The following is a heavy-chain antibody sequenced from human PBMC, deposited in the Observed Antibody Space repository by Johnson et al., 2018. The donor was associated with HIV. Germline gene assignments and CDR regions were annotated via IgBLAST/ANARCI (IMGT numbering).Heavy chain of an antibody. Sequence: VQLVESGGGVVQPGRSLRLSCAASGFTFSSYAMHWVRQAPGKGLEWVAVISYDGSNKYYADSVKGRFTISRDNSKNTLYLQMNSLRAEDTAVYYCAKDRSLEWLYDAFDIWGQGTMVTVSS. CDR1: GFTFSSYA. V-gene: IGHV3-30*04. D-gene: IGHD3-3*01. J-gene: IGHJ3*02. CDR2: ISYDGSNK. CDR3: AKDRSLEWLYDAFDI.